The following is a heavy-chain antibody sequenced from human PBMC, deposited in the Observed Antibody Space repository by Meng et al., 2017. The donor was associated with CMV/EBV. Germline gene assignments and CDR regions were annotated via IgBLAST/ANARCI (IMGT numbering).Heavy chain of an antibody. CDR1: FSSYS. Sequence: FSSYSMRWVRQAPGKGLEWVSSISSSSSYIYYADSVKGRFTISRDNAKNSLYLQMNSLRAEDTAVYYCARDREVEMATISEYYGMDVWGQGTTVTVSS. CDR2: ISSSSSYI. D-gene: IGHD5-24*01. CDR3: ARDREVEMATISEYYGMDV. J-gene: IGHJ6*02. V-gene: IGHV3-21*01.